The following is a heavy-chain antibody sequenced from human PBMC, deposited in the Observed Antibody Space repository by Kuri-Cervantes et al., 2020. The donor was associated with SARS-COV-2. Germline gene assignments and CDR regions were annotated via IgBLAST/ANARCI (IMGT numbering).Heavy chain of an antibody. J-gene: IGHJ5*02. D-gene: IGHD3-3*01. CDR2: INHSGST. V-gene: IGHV4-34*01. Sequence: SETLSLTCAVYGGSFSGYYWSWIRQPPGKGLEWIGEINHSGSTYYNPSLKSRVTISVDTSKNQFSLKLSSVTAADTAVYYCARHNPLSRFLEWQQILFDPWGQGTLVTVSS. CDR1: GGSFSGYY. CDR3: ARHNPLSRFLEWQQILFDP.